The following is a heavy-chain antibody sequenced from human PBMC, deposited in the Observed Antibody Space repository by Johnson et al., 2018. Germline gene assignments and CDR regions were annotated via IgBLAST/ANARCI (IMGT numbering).Heavy chain of an antibody. Sequence: VQLVESGGGLVQPGGSLKLSCAASGFTFSSYAMSWVRQAPGKGLEWVSAISDGGGSTYYADSVKGRFTISRDNSKNTLFLTMNSLRAEETAVYYCAKESWSGYAFDIWGQGTMVTVSS. D-gene: IGHD3-3*01. CDR2: ISDGGGST. J-gene: IGHJ3*02. V-gene: IGHV3-23*04. CDR3: AKESWSGYAFDI. CDR1: GFTFSSYA.